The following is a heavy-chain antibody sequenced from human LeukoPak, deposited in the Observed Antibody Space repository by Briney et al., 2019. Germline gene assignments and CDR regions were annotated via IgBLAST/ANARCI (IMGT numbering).Heavy chain of an antibody. CDR3: AKDRYSYAFEYSDS. CDR1: GFTFSSYN. D-gene: IGHD5-18*01. V-gene: IGHV3-48*01. J-gene: IGHJ4*02. Sequence: GGSLRLSCAASGFTFSSYNMNWVRQAPGKGLEWVSYISTSSSTIYYADSVKGRFTISRDDSKNTLSLQVSSLRTEDTAVYYCAKDRYSYAFEYSDSWGQGTLVTVSS. CDR2: ISTSSSTI.